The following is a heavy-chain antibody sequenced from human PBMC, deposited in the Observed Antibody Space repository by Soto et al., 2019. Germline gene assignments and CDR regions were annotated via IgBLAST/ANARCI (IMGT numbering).Heavy chain of an antibody. CDR1: GYTFTSYY. CDR3: ASRYNWNGNTFDP. CDR2: INPSGGST. J-gene: IGHJ5*02. Sequence: ASVKVSCKASGYTFTSYYMHWVRQAPGQGLEWMGIINPSGGSTSYAQKFQGRVTVTRDTSTSTVYMELSSLRSEDTAVYYCASRYNWNGNTFDPWGQGTLVTVSS. V-gene: IGHV1-46*03. D-gene: IGHD1-20*01.